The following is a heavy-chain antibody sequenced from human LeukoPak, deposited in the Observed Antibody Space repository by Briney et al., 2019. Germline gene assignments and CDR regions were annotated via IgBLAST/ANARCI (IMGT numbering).Heavy chain of an antibody. D-gene: IGHD6-19*01. J-gene: IGHJ6*03. CDR2: IRCDGSNK. V-gene: IGHV3-30*02. CDR3: AKVGFPGIALAGNYYYYYMDV. CDR1: GFTFSNYG. Sequence: PGGSLRLSCAASGFTFSNYGMHWVRQAPGKGLEWVAFIRCDGSNKYYADSLKCRFTISRDNSKHTLYLQMNSLRAEDTAVYYCAKVGFPGIALAGNYYYYYMDVWGKGTTVTISS.